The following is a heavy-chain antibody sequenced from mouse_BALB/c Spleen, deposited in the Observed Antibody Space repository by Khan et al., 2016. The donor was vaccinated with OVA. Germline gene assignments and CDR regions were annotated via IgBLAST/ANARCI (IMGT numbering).Heavy chain of an antibody. J-gene: IGHJ4*01. CDR3: ARSNYYGSSLDAMDY. CDR1: GYTFTSYW. CDR2: IAPGSGST. Sequence: DLVKPGASVKLSCKASGYTFTSYWINWIKQMPGQGLEWIGRIAPGSGSTYYNEMFKGKATLTVDTSSNTAYIQLSSLSSEDSAVYFCARSNYYGSSLDAMDYWGQGTSVTVSS. D-gene: IGHD1-1*01. V-gene: IGHV1S41*01.